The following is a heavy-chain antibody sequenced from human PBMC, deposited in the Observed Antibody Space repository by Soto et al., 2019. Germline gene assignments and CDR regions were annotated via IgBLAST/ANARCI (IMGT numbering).Heavy chain of an antibody. V-gene: IGHV3-30-3*01. Sequence: GGSLRLSCAASGFTFSSYAMHWVRQAPGKGLEWVAVISYDGSNKYYADSVKGRFTISRDNSKNTLYPQMNSLRAEDTAVYYCARVLDRSSWRHYYYYGMDVWGQGTTVTVSS. CDR2: ISYDGSNK. CDR3: ARVLDRSSWRHYYYYGMDV. J-gene: IGHJ6*02. D-gene: IGHD6-13*01. CDR1: GFTFSSYA.